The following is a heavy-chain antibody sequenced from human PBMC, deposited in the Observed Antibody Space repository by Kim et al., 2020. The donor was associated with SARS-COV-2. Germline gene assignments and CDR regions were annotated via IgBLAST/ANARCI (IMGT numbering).Heavy chain of an antibody. V-gene: IGHV1-46*01. D-gene: IGHD6-6*01. Sequence: FQGRVTMTRDTSTSTVYMELSSLRSEDTAVYYCARDQRYSSSSGNGMDVWGQGTTVTVSS. CDR3: ARDQRYSSSSGNGMDV. J-gene: IGHJ6*02.